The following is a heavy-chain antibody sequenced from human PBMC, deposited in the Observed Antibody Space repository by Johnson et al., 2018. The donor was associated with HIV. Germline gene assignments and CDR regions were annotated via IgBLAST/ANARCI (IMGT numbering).Heavy chain of an antibody. Sequence: QVQPVESGGGVVQPGRSLRLSCAASGFTFSSYGMHWVRQAPGKGPERLAVIWSDGSNKYYADSVKGRFPISRDNSKNTLYLQMNSMRAEDTAVYHCPGSESKGTFDAWGQGTMVTVSS. V-gene: IGHV3-33*03. D-gene: IGHD3-10*01. J-gene: IGHJ3*01. CDR2: IWSDGSNK. CDR3: PGSESKGTFDA. CDR1: GFTFSSYG.